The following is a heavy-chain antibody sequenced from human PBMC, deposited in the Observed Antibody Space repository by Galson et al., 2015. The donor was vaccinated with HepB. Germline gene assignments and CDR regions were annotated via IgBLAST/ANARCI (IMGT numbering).Heavy chain of an antibody. Sequence: SLRLSCAASGFTFSSYAMHWVRQAPGKGLEWVAVISYDGSNKYYADSVKGRFTISRDNSKNTLYLQMNSLRAEDTAVYYCARETMTYYYGSGSYGPPDYWGQGTLVTVSS. D-gene: IGHD3-10*01. CDR1: GFTFSSYA. J-gene: IGHJ4*02. CDR3: ARETMTYYYGSGSYGPPDY. V-gene: IGHV3-30*04. CDR2: ISYDGSNK.